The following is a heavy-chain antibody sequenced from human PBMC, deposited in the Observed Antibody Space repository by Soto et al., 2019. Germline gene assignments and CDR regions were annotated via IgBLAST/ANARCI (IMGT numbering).Heavy chain of an antibody. CDR1: GGSISSYY. J-gene: IGHJ2*01. CDR3: ARVWAYSGSYLDWYFDL. Sequence: QVQLQESGPGLVKPSETLSLTCTVSGGSISSYYWSWIRQPPGKGLEWIGYIYYSGSTNYNPSLKSRVTISVDTSQNQFSLKLSSVTAADTAVYYCARVWAYSGSYLDWYFDLWGRGTLVTVSS. D-gene: IGHD1-26*01. V-gene: IGHV4-59*01. CDR2: IYYSGST.